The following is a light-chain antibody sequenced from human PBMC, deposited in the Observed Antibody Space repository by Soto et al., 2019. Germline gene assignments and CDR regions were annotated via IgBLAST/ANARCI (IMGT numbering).Light chain of an antibody. CDR2: GAS. CDR1: QSISTSY. CDR3: QQLNSYPWT. J-gene: IGKJ1*01. Sequence: EIVLTQSPGTLALSPGERATLSCRASQSISTSYLAWYQQKPGQAPRLLIYGASTRATGIPARFSGSGSGTDFTLTISSLQPEDFTTYYCQQLNSYPWTFGQGTKVDIK. V-gene: IGKV3-20*01.